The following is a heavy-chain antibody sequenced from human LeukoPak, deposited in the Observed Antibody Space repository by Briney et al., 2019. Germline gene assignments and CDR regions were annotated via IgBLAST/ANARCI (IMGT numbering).Heavy chain of an antibody. V-gene: IGHV4-39*07. CDR3: ARDYSLERYYYYYMDV. CDR1: GGSISSSSYY. CDR2: IYYSGST. D-gene: IGHD1-1*01. Sequence: PSETLSLTCTVSGGSISSSSYYWGWIRQPPGKGLEWIGSIYYSGSTYYNPSLKSRVTISVDTSKNQFSLKLSSVTAADTAVYYCARDYSLERYYYYYMDVWGKGTTVTISS. J-gene: IGHJ6*03.